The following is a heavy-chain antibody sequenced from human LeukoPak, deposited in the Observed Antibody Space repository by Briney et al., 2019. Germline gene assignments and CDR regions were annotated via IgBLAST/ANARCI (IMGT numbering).Heavy chain of an antibody. V-gene: IGHV4-34*01. J-gene: IGHJ5*02. D-gene: IGHD6-19*01. Sequence: PSETLSLTCAVYGGSFSGYYWSWIRQPPGKGLEWIGEINHSGSTNYNPSLKSRVTISVDTSKNQFSLKLSSVTAADTAVYYCTRARKNSSGKPNWFDPWGQGTLVTVSS. CDR1: GGSFSGYY. CDR2: INHSGST. CDR3: TRARKNSSGKPNWFDP.